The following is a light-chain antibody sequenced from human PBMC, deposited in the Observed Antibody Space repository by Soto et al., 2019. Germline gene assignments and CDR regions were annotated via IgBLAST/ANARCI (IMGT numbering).Light chain of an antibody. V-gene: IGLV2-11*01. J-gene: IGLJ1*01. CDR2: DVN. CDR3: CSYAGVNSYV. CDR1: SSDVGGYNY. Sequence: QSALTQPRSVSGSPGQSVTISCTGTSSDVGGYNYVSWYQQYPGKAPKLMIYDVNKRPSGVPDRFSGSRSGNTASLTISGLQAEDEADYYCCSYAGVNSYVFGTGTKVTVL.